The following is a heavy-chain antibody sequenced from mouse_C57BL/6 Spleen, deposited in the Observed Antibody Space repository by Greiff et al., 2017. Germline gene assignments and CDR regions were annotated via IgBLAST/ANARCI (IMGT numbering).Heavy chain of an antibody. D-gene: IGHD2-3*01. V-gene: IGHV1-82*01. J-gene: IGHJ1*03. CDR3: AREAVYDGYYGYFDV. CDR2: IYPGDGDT. CDR1: GYAFSSSW. Sequence: VQLQQSGPELVKPGASVKISCKASGYAFSSSWMNWVKQRPGKGLEWIGRIYPGDGDTNYNGKFKGKATLTADKSSSTAYMQLSSLTSEDSAVYFCAREAVYDGYYGYFDVWGTGTTVTVSS.